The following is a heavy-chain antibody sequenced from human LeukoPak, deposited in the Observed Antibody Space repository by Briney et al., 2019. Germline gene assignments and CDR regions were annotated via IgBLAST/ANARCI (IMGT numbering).Heavy chain of an antibody. J-gene: IGHJ5*02. CDR1: GYTFTGYY. Sequence: GASVTVSCKASGYTFTGYYMHWVRQAPGQGRAGLGWINPNSGGTNYAQKFQGWVTMTRDTSISTAYMELSRLRSDDTAVYYCARGRFNSGYDSCWFDPWGQGTLVTVSS. D-gene: IGHD5-12*01. CDR3: ARGRFNSGYDSCWFDP. CDR2: INPNSGGT. V-gene: IGHV1-2*04.